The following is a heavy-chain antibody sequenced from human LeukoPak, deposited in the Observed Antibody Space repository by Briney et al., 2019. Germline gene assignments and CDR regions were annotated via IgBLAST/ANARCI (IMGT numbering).Heavy chain of an antibody. CDR3: PRDTQAHPPHCSGGSCYPYGYYYGMDV. D-gene: IGHD2-15*01. J-gene: IGHJ6*02. CDR1: GCTVGSNY. Sequence: GGSRTLSCPAQGCTVGSNYMSWVRQAPGEGLEWVSVIYSGDAKYYADSLKGRFTISRDNAKNSLYLQMNSLRDEATAVYYCPRDTQAHPPHCSGGSCYPYGYYYGMDVWGQGTTVTVSS. CDR2: IYSGDAK. V-gene: IGHV3-66*01.